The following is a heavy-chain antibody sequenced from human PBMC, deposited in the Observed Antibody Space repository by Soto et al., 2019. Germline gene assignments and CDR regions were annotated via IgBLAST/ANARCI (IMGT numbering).Heavy chain of an antibody. CDR2: ITNDGINK. CDR1: GFTFSNYA. CDR3: VSCSSNNYYYYCNGMDV. Sequence: QVQLVESGGGVVQPGRSLGLSCAASGFTFSNYAMHWVRQAPGKGLEWVAAITNDGINKYYADSVKGRFTISRDNSKNTLYLQMTSLRAEDTAVFYCVSCSSNNYYYYCNGMDVWGQGTAVTVSS. D-gene: IGHD2-2*01. J-gene: IGHJ6*02. V-gene: IGHV3-30-3*01.